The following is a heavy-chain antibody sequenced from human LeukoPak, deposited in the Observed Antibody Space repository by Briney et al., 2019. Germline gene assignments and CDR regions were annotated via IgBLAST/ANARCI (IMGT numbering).Heavy chain of an antibody. Sequence: PSETLSLTCTVSGGSISSGSYYWSWIRQPAGKGLEWIGRIYTSGSTTYNSSLKSRVTISLDTSKNHFSLRLSSVTAADTAVCYCARDREVGATGYYFDYWGQGTLVTVSS. V-gene: IGHV4-61*02. J-gene: IGHJ4*02. CDR3: ARDREVGATGYYFDY. D-gene: IGHD1-26*01. CDR1: GGSISSGSYY. CDR2: IYTSGST.